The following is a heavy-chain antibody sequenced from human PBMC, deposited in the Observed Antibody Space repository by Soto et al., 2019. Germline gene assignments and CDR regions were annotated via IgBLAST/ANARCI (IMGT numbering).Heavy chain of an antibody. CDR2: IKSDGSST. V-gene: IGHV3-74*01. J-gene: IGHJ4*02. CDR1: GFTFSTYW. Sequence: EVQLVESGGGLVQPGGSLRLSCAASGFTFSTYWMHWVRQAPGKGLVWVSRIKSDGSSTSYADSVKGRFPISRDNAKYTLYLQMNSLRAEDTAVYYCARDGYSSSWYTFDYWGQGTLVTVSS. CDR3: ARDGYSSSWYTFDY. D-gene: IGHD6-13*01.